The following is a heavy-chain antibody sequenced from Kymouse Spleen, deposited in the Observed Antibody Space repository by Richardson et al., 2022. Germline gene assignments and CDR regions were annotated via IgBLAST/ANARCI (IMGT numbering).Heavy chain of an antibody. CDR1: GGSFSGYY. V-gene: IGHV4-34*01. CDR3: ARNCGGDCYSDYYYYYGMDV. J-gene: IGHJ6*02. CDR2: INHSGST. Sequence: QVQLQQWGAGLLKPSETLSLTCAVYGGSFSGYYWSWIRQPPGKGLEWIGEINHSGSTNYNPSLKSRVTISVDTSKNQFSLKLSSVTAADTAVYYCARNCGGDCYSDYYYYYGMDVWGQGTTVTVSS. D-gene: IGHD2-21*02.